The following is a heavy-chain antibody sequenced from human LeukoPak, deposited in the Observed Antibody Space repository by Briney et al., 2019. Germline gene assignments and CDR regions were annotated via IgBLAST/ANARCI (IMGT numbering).Heavy chain of an antibody. CDR1: GGSISSSSYY. Sequence: SSETLSLTCTVSGGSISSSSYYWGWIRQPPGKGLEWIGTIYFSGSTYYNPALKSRVTISVDTSKNQFSLKLSSVTAADTAVYYCARSGSYYYDSSGYSPQIDYWGQGTLVTVSS. CDR3: ARSGSYYYDSSGYSPQIDY. J-gene: IGHJ4*02. V-gene: IGHV4-39*07. D-gene: IGHD3-22*01. CDR2: IYFSGST.